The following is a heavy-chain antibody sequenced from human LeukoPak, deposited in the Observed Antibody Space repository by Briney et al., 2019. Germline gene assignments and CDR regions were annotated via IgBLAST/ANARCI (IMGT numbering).Heavy chain of an antibody. CDR2: ISSSGSTI. CDR3: AELGITMIGGV. D-gene: IGHD3-10*02. Sequence: GGSLRLSCAASGFTFCSYEMNWVRQAPGKGLEWVSYISSSGSTIYYADSVKGRFTIPRDNAKNSLYLQMNSLRAEDTAVYYCAELGITMIGGVWGKGTTVTISS. CDR1: GFTFCSYE. V-gene: IGHV3-48*03. J-gene: IGHJ6*04.